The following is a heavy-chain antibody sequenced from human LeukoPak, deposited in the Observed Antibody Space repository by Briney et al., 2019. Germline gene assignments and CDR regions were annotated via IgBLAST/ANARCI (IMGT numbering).Heavy chain of an antibody. V-gene: IGHV3-66*01. J-gene: IGHJ4*02. CDR2: ISNSGTT. CDR1: GFAVSSHH. Sequence: GGSLRLSCAASGFAVSSHHVTWVRQTPGKGLEWVSVISNSGTTFYPDSVKGRFTISRDNSKNTVNLEMNSLRAEDTAVYYCANLTPEPTTPTDFWGQGTLVTVSS. CDR3: ANLTPEPTTPTDF. D-gene: IGHD1-1*01.